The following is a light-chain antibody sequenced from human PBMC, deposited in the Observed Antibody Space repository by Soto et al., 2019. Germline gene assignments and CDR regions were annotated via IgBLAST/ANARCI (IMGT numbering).Light chain of an antibody. CDR3: QQYSNWPKT. CDR2: AAS. J-gene: IGKJ1*01. V-gene: IGKV1-39*01. Sequence: DIQMTQSPSSLSASVGDTVTFTCRASQSISEYLNWYQQKPGKAPRLLIYAASNLDNGVPSRFSGSGSGTEFTLTISSLQSEDSAVYFCQQYSNWPKTFGQGTKWIS. CDR1: QSISEY.